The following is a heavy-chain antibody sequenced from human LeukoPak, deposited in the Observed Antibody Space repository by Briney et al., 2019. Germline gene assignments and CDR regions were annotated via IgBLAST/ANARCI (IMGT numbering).Heavy chain of an antibody. CDR2: IKQDGSEK. CDR1: GFTFSDFW. V-gene: IGHV3-7*03. Sequence: GGSLRLSCAASGFTFSDFWMTWARQAPGKGLEWVANIKQDGSEKYYVDSVRGRFTISRDNAKNSLYLQMNSLRAEDTALYYCARVENSMVRGVIGYFDYWGQGTLVTVSS. D-gene: IGHD3-10*01. CDR3: ARVENSMVRGVIGYFDY. J-gene: IGHJ4*02.